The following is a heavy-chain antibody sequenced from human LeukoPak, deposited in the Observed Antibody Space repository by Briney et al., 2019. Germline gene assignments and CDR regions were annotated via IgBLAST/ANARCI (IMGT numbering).Heavy chain of an antibody. CDR3: AKYAPPTTALTRFFDD. Sequence: PGGSLRLSCAASGFTFSNYAMSWVRQAPGKGLEWVAVTVGGGDGTYYADSVKGRFTTSRDNSNNTLYLQMNSLRAEDTAVYYCAKYAPPTTALTRFFDDWGQGTLVTVSS. CDR1: GFTFSNYA. D-gene: IGHD4-17*01. V-gene: IGHV3-23*01. J-gene: IGHJ4*02. CDR2: TVGGGDGT.